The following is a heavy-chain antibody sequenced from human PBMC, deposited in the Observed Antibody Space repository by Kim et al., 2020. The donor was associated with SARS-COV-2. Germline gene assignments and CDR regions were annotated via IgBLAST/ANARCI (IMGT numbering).Heavy chain of an antibody. D-gene: IGHD1-26*01. V-gene: IGHV3-30*18. J-gene: IGHJ6*01. CDR1: GFTFSSYG. CDR2: ISYDGSNK. CDR3: AKVFGVVVGATTYYYYYG. Sequence: GGSLRLSCAASGFTFSSYGMHWVRQAPGKGLEWVAVISYDGSNKYYADSVKGRFTISRDNSKNTLYLQMNSLRAEDTAVYYCAKVFGVVVGATTYYYYYG.